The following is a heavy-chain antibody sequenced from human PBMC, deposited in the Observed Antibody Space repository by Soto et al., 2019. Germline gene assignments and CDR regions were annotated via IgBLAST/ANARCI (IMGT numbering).Heavy chain of an antibody. V-gene: IGHV4-59*01. CDR1: GDPMNDFY. CDR2: IYYSGTA. Sequence: SETLSLTCTVSGDPMNDFYWGWIRQPPGKELEWIAHIYYSGTAFYNPSLKSRVTISVDTSRKQFSLQLSSVTAADTAVYYCARKPGYSATFDSWGQGIVVTVSS. D-gene: IGHD5-18*01. CDR3: ARKPGYSATFDS. J-gene: IGHJ4*02.